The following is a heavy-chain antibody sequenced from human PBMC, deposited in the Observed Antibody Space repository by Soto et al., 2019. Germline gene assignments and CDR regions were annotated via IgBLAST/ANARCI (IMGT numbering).Heavy chain of an antibody. CDR2: ISGAGDTT. CDR1: GFTLSNYG. Sequence: EVRLLESGGGLVQPGGSLRLSCEGSGFTLSNYGMDWVRQAPGKGLEWISFISGAGDTTYYADSVKGRFIISRDNSKNTLYLQMNSLRAEDTAIYYCAKSFTPSNVWRAYRHKTHFDYWGQGALVTVTS. J-gene: IGHJ4*02. D-gene: IGHD3-16*02. V-gene: IGHV3-23*01. CDR3: AKSFTPSNVWRAYRHKTHFDY.